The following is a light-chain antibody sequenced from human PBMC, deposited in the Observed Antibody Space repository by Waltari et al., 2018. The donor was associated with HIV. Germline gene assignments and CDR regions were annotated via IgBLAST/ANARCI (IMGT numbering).Light chain of an antibody. CDR3: CSYAGITTWV. Sequence: QSALTQPASVSGSPGQSITISCPGTSNALGRYDLVSWYHHQPGRAPKLIIYDVTTWPSGVSHRFSGSKSGATASLTISGLQAEDEADYYCCSYAGITTWVFGGGTKVTVL. CDR2: DVT. CDR1: SNALGRYDL. J-gene: IGLJ3*02. V-gene: IGLV2-23*02.